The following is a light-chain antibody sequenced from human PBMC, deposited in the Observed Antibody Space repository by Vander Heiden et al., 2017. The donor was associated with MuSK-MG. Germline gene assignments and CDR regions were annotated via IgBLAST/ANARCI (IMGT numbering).Light chain of an antibody. J-gene: IGLJ1*01. V-gene: IGLV2-11*01. Sequence: QSALTQPASVSGSPGQSITIPCTGTSSDVGGYNYVSWYQQHPGKAPKLMIYDVSRRPSGVPDRFSGSKSGNTASLTISGLQAEDEADYYCCSFAGRSYVYGTGTKVTVL. CDR2: DVS. CDR1: SSDVGGYNY. CDR3: CSFAGRSYV.